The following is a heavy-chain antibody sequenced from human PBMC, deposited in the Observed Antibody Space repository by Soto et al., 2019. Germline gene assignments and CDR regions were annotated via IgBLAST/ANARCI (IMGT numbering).Heavy chain of an antibody. CDR3: ARGYGAHNPTDI. CDR1: GGSLTNYY. CDR2: INHSRST. V-gene: IGHV4-34*01. D-gene: IGHD4-17*01. J-gene: IGHJ4*02. Sequence: PSETLSLTCAVYGGSLTNYYWSWIRQPPGEGLEWIGEINHSRSTNYNPSLKSRVTISVDTSTNQFSLKLSSVTAADTAVYYCARGYGAHNPTDIWGQGMFVTVSS.